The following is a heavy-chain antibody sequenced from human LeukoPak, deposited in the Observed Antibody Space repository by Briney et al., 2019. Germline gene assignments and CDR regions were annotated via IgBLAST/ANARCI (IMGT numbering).Heavy chain of an antibody. CDR1: GFSVSDNF. CDR2: IYPAGST. J-gene: IGHJ6*02. CDR3: ARDGGNYGSHNYYYGMDV. V-gene: IGHV3-53*04. Sequence: GGSLRLSCAASGFSVSDNFMSWVRQPPGKGLEWVSVIYPAGSTYHADSVKGRFTISRHNSNNAVYLQMNSLRPEDTAVYYCARDGGNYGSHNYYYGMDVWGQGTTVIVSS. D-gene: IGHD3-16*01.